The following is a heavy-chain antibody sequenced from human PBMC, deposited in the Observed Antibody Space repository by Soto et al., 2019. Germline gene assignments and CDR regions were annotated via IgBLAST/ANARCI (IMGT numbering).Heavy chain of an antibody. CDR3: AHKTSCSSTSCYNRWFDP. D-gene: IGHD2-2*02. J-gene: IGHJ5*02. V-gene: IGHV2-5*01. Sequence: SGPTPVNPTQTLTLTCTFSGFSLSTSGVGVGWIRQPPGKALEWLALIYWNDDKRYSPSLKSRLTITKDTSKNQVVLTMTNMDPVDTATYYRAHKTSCSSTSCYNRWFDPWGQGTLVTVSS. CDR2: IYWNDDK. CDR1: GFSLSTSGVG.